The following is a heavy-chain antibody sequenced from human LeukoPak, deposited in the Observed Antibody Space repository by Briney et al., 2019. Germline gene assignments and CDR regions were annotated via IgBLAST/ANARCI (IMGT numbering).Heavy chain of an antibody. CDR2: ISVNNGGT. CDR3: ATATQPRGYFLH. D-gene: IGHD2-2*01. CDR1: GYTFTTYS. Sequence: ASVKVSCKASGYTFTTYSLAWVRQAPGQSLEWMGWISVNNGGTNYAQSFQDRVTLTRDTSTNTAYLELRSLRPGDTAIIYCATATQPRGYFLHWGQGTLVTVSS. J-gene: IGHJ1*01. V-gene: IGHV1-18*01.